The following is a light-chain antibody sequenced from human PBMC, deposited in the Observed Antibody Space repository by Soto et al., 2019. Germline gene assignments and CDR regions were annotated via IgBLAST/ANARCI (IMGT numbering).Light chain of an antibody. CDR2: AAS. CDR1: QGIRND. Sequence: DIQMTQTPSSLSASVGDRVTITCRASQGIRNDLGWYQQKPGKAPKRLMYAASSLQSGVPSRFSGSRSGPDFTLTISSLQPEDFATYYCQQSYSSPPTFGQGTKVDIK. J-gene: IGKJ1*01. CDR3: QQSYSSPPT. V-gene: IGKV1-39*01.